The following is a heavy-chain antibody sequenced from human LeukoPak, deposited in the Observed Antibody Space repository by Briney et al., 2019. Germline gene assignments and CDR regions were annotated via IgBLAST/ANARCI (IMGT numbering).Heavy chain of an antibody. D-gene: IGHD3-10*01. Sequence: PGGSLRLSCAASGFTFDDYAMHWVRQAPGKGLEWVSGISWNSGSIGYADSVKGRFTISRDNAKNSLYLQMNSLRAEDTALYYCAKDTAYEAHYYGSGSSGFDLWGRGTLVTVSS. CDR3: AKDTAYEAHYYGSGSSGFDL. J-gene: IGHJ2*01. CDR1: GFTFDDYA. V-gene: IGHV3-9*01. CDR2: ISWNSGSI.